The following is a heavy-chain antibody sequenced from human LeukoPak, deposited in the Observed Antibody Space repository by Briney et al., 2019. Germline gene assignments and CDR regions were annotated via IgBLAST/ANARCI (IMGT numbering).Heavy chain of an antibody. J-gene: IGHJ4*02. D-gene: IGHD3-16*01. Sequence: GRSLRLSCAASGFTFSSHGMHWVRHAPGKGLEWVAVIWYDGSDKYYADSVKGRFTISRDNSKNTLYLQMTSLRADDTAVYYCARDRVLHYFDYWGQGALVTVSS. CDR3: ARDRVLHYFDY. V-gene: IGHV3-33*01. CDR1: GFTFSSHG. CDR2: IWYDGSDK.